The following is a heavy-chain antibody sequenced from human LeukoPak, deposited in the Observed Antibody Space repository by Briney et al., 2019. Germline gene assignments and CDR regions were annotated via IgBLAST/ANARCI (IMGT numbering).Heavy chain of an antibody. CDR2: ISSGSSYI. Sequence: PGGSLRLSCAASGFTFSSYTMNWVRQAPGKGLEWVSIISSGSSYIHYADSVKGRFTISRDNAKNSLFLQMNSLRAEDTAVYYCARDRQGDDAFDIWGQGTMVTVSS. CDR3: ARDRQGDDAFDI. J-gene: IGHJ3*02. V-gene: IGHV3-21*01. CDR1: GFTFSSYT. D-gene: IGHD3-16*01.